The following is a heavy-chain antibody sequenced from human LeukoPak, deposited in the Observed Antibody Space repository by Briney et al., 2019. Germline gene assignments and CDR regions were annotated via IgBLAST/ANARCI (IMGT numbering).Heavy chain of an antibody. Sequence: ASVKVSCKASGYTFTGYYIHWVRQAPGQGLEWMGWINPNSGGTNYAQKFQGRVTMTRDTSISTAYMELSRLRSDDTAVYCCARARYYDYVWGSYRHPPPDYWGQGTLVTVSS. V-gene: IGHV1-2*02. CDR3: ARARYYDYVWGSYRHPPPDY. J-gene: IGHJ4*02. CDR1: GYTFTGYY. CDR2: INPNSGGT. D-gene: IGHD3-16*02.